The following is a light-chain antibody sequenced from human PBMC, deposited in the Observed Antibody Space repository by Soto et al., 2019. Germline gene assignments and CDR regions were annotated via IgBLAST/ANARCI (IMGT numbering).Light chain of an antibody. CDR1: QSVSSSY. V-gene: IGKV3-20*01. Sequence: EIVLTQSPGTMSLSPGERATLSCRASQSVSSSYLAWYQQKPGQAPRLLIYGASSRATGIPDRFSGSGSGTDFTLTISRLEPEDFAVYYCQQYSSSLPFTFGPGTKVDI. CDR2: GAS. J-gene: IGKJ3*01. CDR3: QQYSSSLPFT.